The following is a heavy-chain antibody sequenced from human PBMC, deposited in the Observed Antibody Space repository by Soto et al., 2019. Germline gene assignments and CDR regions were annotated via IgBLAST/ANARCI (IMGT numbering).Heavy chain of an antibody. V-gene: IGHV4-59*01. Sequence: QVQLQESGPGLVKPSETLSLTCTVSGGSLSRCYWSWIRQSPGKGLEWIGYIYYRGHTNYNPSLKRRVTMTVDTSKSQFSLKVSSVTAADTAIYYCARDPTQAWDSYFDYWGQGILVTVSS. D-gene: IGHD1-26*01. CDR1: GGSLSRCY. J-gene: IGHJ4*02. CDR3: ARDPTQAWDSYFDY. CDR2: IYYRGHT.